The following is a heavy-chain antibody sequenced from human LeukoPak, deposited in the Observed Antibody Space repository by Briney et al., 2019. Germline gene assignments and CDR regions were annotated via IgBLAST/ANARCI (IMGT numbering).Heavy chain of an antibody. CDR3: ARINPEYYYDSSGYYLDY. J-gene: IGHJ4*02. CDR2: IDWDDDK. CDR1: GFSLSTSGMC. Sequence: SGPTLVNPTQTLTLTCTFSGFSLSTSGMCVSWIRQSPGKALEWLALIDWDDDKYYSTSLKTRLTISKDTSKNQVVLTMTNMDPVDTATYYCARINPEYYYDSSGYYLDYWGQGTLVTVSS. V-gene: IGHV2-70*01. D-gene: IGHD3-22*01.